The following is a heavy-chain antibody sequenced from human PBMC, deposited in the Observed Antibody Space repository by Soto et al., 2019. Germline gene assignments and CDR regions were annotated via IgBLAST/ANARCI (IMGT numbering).Heavy chain of an antibody. CDR1: GYTFSNYG. Sequence: QVQLVHSGAELKKPGASVKVSCKASGYTFSNYGINWVRQAPGQGLEWMGWISAYNGNTKYAQKFQGRVTMATDTPTTTAYMELRSLRSDDTAVYYCARDGRQFVPMSDNFDIWGQGTTVTVSS. J-gene: IGHJ3*02. CDR2: ISAYNGNT. D-gene: IGHD6-6*01. CDR3: ARDGRQFVPMSDNFDI. V-gene: IGHV1-18*01.